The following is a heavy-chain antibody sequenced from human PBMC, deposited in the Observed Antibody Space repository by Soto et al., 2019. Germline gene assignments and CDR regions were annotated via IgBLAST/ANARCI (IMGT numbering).Heavy chain of an antibody. D-gene: IGHD3-16*01. Sequence: RASVKVSCKASGYTFTSYAMHWVRQAPGQRLEWMGWINAGNGNTKYSQKFQGRVTITRDTSASTAYMELSSLRSEDTAVYYCARSYEDAPNWFDPWGQGTLVTVSS. J-gene: IGHJ5*02. CDR1: GYTFTSYA. CDR2: INAGNGNT. V-gene: IGHV1-3*01. CDR3: ARSYEDAPNWFDP.